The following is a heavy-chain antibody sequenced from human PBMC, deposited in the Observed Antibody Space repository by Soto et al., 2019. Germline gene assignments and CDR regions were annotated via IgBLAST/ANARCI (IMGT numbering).Heavy chain of an antibody. J-gene: IGHJ6*02. Sequence: SETLSLTCTVSGGSIRSSSYYWGWIRQPPGKGLEWIGYIYYSGSTNYNPSLKSRVTISVDTSKNQFSLKLNSVTAADTAVYYCARDLWGYCGTDCYPLDVWGQGTTVTVSS. CDR2: IYYSGST. CDR1: GGSIRSSSYY. D-gene: IGHD2-21*02. V-gene: IGHV4-61*01. CDR3: ARDLWGYCGTDCYPLDV.